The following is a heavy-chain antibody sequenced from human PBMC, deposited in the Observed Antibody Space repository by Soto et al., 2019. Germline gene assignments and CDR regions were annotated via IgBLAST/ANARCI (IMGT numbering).Heavy chain of an antibody. D-gene: IGHD3-10*01. Sequence: EVQLLESGGGLVQPGGSLRLSCAASGFTFSSYAMTWVRRAPGKGLEWVSLISGSGGSTSYADSVKGRFTISRDNSKNTLYVQMNSLRAEDTAVYYCAKIYTDGLGSLPFDYWGQGTLVTVSS. CDR1: GFTFSSYA. CDR2: ISGSGGST. CDR3: AKIYTDGLGSLPFDY. J-gene: IGHJ4*02. V-gene: IGHV3-23*01.